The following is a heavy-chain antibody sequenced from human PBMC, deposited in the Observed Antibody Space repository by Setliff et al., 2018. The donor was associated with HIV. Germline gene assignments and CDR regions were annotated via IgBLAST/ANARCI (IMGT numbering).Heavy chain of an antibody. CDR2: MYHSGTA. J-gene: IGHJ4*02. V-gene: IGHV4-38-2*02. Sequence: PSAPLSLTCTVSGYSISSGYYWGWIRQPPGKGLEWIGSMYHSGTAFHNPFLKSRVTKSVDTSKKGFSLKLSSVTAADTAVYYCTRHAPGSDYGDAYYFDYWGQGRLVTVSS. D-gene: IGHD4-17*01. CDR1: GYSISSGYY. CDR3: TRHAPGSDYGDAYYFDY.